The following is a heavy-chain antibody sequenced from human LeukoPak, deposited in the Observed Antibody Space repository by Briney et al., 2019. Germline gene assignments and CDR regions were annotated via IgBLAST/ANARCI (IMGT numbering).Heavy chain of an antibody. Sequence: GGSRRLSWAASGFTFSNAWMSWDRQAPGKGLEWVGRIKSKTDDGTTDYAAPVKGRLTISRDDSTNTLYLQLNSLKTEDTAVSYCTTDLGYSSGWYFDYWGQGTLVTVSS. CDR3: TTDLGYSSGWYFDY. J-gene: IGHJ4*02. CDR1: GFTFSNAW. D-gene: IGHD6-19*01. CDR2: IKSKTDDGTT. V-gene: IGHV3-15*01.